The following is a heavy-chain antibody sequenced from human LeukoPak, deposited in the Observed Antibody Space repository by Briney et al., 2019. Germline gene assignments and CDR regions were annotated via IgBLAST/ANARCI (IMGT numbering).Heavy chain of an antibody. CDR2: VSTNDGNT. J-gene: IGHJ4*02. Sequence: ASVKVSCKASGYTFTNYHIAWVRQAPGQGLEWMGWVSTNDGNTVYAQKLQGRATMTTDTSTSTAYMELRSLRSDDTAVYYCARGSFPSDDILTGPFDNWGQGTLVTVSS. CDR3: ARGSFPSDDILTGPFDN. D-gene: IGHD3-9*01. V-gene: IGHV1-18*01. CDR1: GYTFTNYH.